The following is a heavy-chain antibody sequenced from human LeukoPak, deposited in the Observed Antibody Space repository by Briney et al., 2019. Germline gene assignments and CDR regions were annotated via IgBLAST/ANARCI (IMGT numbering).Heavy chain of an antibody. Sequence: GGSLRLSCAASGFTVSSNYMSWVRQAPGKGLEWVSVIYSGGSTYYADSVKGRFTISRDNSKNTLYLQMNSLRAEDTAVYYCARSTPMITHYFDYWGQGTLVTVSS. CDR2: IYSGGST. V-gene: IGHV3-53*01. D-gene: IGHD3-16*01. J-gene: IGHJ4*02. CDR3: ARSTPMITHYFDY. CDR1: GFTVSSNY.